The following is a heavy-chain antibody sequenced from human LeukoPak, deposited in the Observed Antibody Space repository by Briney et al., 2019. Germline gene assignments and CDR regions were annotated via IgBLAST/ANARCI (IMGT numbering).Heavy chain of an antibody. CDR3: ARDAEGSLRDPPYY. CDR2: IKQDGSEK. CDR1: GFTFSSYW. Sequence: GGSLRLSCAAAGFTFSSYWMSWVRQAPGKGLEWVANIKQDGSEKYYVDSVKGRFTISRDNAKNSLYLQMNSLRAEDTAVYYCARDAEGSLRDPPYYWGQGTLVTVSS. J-gene: IGHJ4*02. V-gene: IGHV3-7*01. D-gene: IGHD4-17*01.